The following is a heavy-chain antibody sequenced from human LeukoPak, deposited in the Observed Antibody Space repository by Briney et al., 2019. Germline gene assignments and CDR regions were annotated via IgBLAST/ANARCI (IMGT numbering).Heavy chain of an antibody. V-gene: IGHV4-4*07. Sequence: PSETLSLTCTVSGGSISSYYWSWIRQPAGKGLEWIGRIYTSGSTNYNPSLKSQVTMSVDTSKNQFSLKLSSVTAADTAVYYCARDRSXXGSYFPPMAPTDAFDIWGQGTMVTVSS. CDR3: ARDRSXXGSYFPPMAPTDAFDI. CDR1: GGSISSYY. J-gene: IGHJ3*02. CDR2: IYTSGST. D-gene: IGHD1-26*01.